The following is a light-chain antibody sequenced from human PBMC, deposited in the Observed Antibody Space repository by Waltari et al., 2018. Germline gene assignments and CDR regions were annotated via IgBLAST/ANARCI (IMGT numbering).Light chain of an antibody. CDR2: AAS. CDR3: QQSYSTPRT. CDR1: QSIRSY. Sequence: DIQMNQSPYSLSASVGDRVTITCRASQSIRSYLNWYQQKPGKAHKLLIYAASSLQSGVPSRFSGSGSGTDFTLTISSLQPEDFATYYCQQSYSTPRTFGQGTKLEIK. V-gene: IGKV1-39*01. J-gene: IGKJ2*01.